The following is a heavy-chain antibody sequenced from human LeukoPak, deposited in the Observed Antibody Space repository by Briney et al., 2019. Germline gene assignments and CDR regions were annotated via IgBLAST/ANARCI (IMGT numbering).Heavy chain of an antibody. CDR3: ATNVLRFLEWFLDSYYMDV. CDR1: GYTFTGYY. CDR2: INPNSGGT. V-gene: IGHV1-2*02. Sequence: ASVKVSCKASGYTFTGYYMHWVRQAPGQGLEWMGWINPNSGGTNYAQKFQGRVTMTRDTSISTAYMELSRLRSDDTAVYYCATNVLRFLEWFLDSYYMDVWGKGTTVTVSS. D-gene: IGHD3-3*01. J-gene: IGHJ6*03.